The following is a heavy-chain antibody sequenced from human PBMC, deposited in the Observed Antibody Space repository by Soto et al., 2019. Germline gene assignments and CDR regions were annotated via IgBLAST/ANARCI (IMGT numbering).Heavy chain of an antibody. CDR1: GYSISSSNW. D-gene: IGHD5-18*01. CDR2: IYYSGTT. V-gene: IGHV4-28*03. CDR3: ARVRYSYGSYGMDV. J-gene: IGHJ6*02. Sequence: SETLSLTCAVSGYSISSSNWWGWTRQPPGKGLEWIGYIYYSGTTYYNPSLKSRVTMSVDTSKNQFSLKLTSVTAVDTAVYYCARVRYSYGSYGMDVWGQGTTVTVS.